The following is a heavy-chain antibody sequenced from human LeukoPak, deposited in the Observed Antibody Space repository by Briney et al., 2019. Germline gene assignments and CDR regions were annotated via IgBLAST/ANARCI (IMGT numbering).Heavy chain of an antibody. V-gene: IGHV3-23*01. J-gene: IGHJ4*02. D-gene: IGHD3-10*01. Sequence: GGSLRLSCAASGFTFSNYWMIWVRQAPGKGLEWVSAISGSGGSTYYADSVKGRFTISRDNSKNTLYLQMNSLRAEDTAVYYCAKTMVRGASTPYYFDYWGQGTLVTVSS. CDR3: AKTMVRGASTPYYFDY. CDR2: ISGSGGST. CDR1: GFTFSNYW.